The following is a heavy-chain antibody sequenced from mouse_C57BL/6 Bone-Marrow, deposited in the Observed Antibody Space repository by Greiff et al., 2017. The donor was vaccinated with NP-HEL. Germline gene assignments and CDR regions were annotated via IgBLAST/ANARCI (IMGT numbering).Heavy chain of an antibody. CDR1: GYTFTDYN. D-gene: IGHD1-1*01. J-gene: IGHJ4*01. CDR3: ARGLIYYYGRSPYYYAMDY. CDR2: INPNNGGT. Sequence: VQLQQSGPELVKPGASVKIPCKASGYTFTDYNMDWVKQSHGKSLEWIGDINPNNGGTIYNQKFKGKATLTVDKSSSTAYMELRSLTSEDTAVYYCARGLIYYYGRSPYYYAMDYWGQGTSVTVSS. V-gene: IGHV1-18*01.